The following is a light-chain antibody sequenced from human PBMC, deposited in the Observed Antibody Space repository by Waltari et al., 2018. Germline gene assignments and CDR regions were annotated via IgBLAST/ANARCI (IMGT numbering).Light chain of an antibody. CDR1: QGIGND. CDR3: LQYNTYPWT. V-gene: IGKV1-17*01. CDR2: EAS. Sequence: DIDMTQSPSSLSASVGDRVTITCRASQGIGNDLGWYQQKPGKVPRRLIYEASTLQIGVPSRFSGSGSGTEFTLTISSLQPEDFAEFYCLQYNTYPWTFGQGTKVEVK. J-gene: IGKJ1*01.